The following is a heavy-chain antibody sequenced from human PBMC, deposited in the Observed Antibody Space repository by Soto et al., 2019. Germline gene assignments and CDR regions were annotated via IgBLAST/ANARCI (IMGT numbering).Heavy chain of an antibody. V-gene: IGHV4-30-4*01. Sequence: SETLSLTCTVSGGSISSGDYYWSWIRQPPGKGLEWIGYIYYSGSTYYNPSLKSRVTISVDTSKNQFSLKLSSVTAADTAVYYCARDHVDTAMGMYDYWGQGTLVTVSS. CDR1: GGSISSGDYY. J-gene: IGHJ4*02. D-gene: IGHD5-18*01. CDR3: ARDHVDTAMGMYDY. CDR2: IYYSGST.